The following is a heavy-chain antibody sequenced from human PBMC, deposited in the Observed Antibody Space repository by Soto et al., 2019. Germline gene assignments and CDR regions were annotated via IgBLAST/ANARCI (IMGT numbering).Heavy chain of an antibody. CDR2: IYYSGST. Sequence: SETLSLTCTVSGGSISSYYWSWIRQPPGKGLEWIGYIYYSGSTNYNPSLKSRVTISVDTSKNQFSLKLSSVTAADTAVYYCARAPSPAVAGSYYYYYGMDVWGQGTPVTVSS. CDR3: ARAPSPAVAGSYYYYYGMDV. V-gene: IGHV4-59*01. J-gene: IGHJ6*02. CDR1: GGSISSYY. D-gene: IGHD6-19*01.